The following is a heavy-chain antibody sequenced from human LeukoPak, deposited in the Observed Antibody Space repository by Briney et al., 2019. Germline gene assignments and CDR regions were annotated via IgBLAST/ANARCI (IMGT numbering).Heavy chain of an antibody. V-gene: IGHV5-51*01. Sequence: GESLKISCKGSGYSFTSYWIGWVRQMPGKGLEWMGIIYPGDSDTRYSPSFQGQVTISADKSISTAYLQWSSLKASDTAMYYCARRLRGGNSGFYVDYWGQGTLVTVSS. CDR2: IYPGDSDT. D-gene: IGHD4-23*01. CDR1: GYSFTSYW. J-gene: IGHJ4*02. CDR3: ARRLRGGNSGFYVDY.